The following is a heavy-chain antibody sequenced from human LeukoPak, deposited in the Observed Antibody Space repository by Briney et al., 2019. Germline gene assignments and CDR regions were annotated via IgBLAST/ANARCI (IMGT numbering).Heavy chain of an antibody. D-gene: IGHD2-21*01. Sequence: KPSETLSLTCTFSGGSISSYYWGWIRQPPGEGLGWIGYIYYSGSTNYNPSLKSRVTISVDTSKNQFSLKLSSVTAADTAVYYCARDPQGDDAFDIWGQGTMVTVSS. V-gene: IGHV4-59*01. CDR2: IYYSGST. CDR1: GGSISSYY. CDR3: ARDPQGDDAFDI. J-gene: IGHJ3*02.